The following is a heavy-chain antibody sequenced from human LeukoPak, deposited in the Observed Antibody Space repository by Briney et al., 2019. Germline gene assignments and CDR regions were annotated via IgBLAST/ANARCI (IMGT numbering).Heavy chain of an antibody. V-gene: IGHV3-21*01. Sequence: GGSLRLSCAASGFTFSSYSMNWVRQAPGKGLEWVSSISSSSSYIYYADSVKGRFTISRDNAKNSLYLQMNSLRAEDTAVYYCARDRYGDYGGIDYWGQGTLVTVSS. CDR3: ARDRYGDYGGIDY. D-gene: IGHD4-17*01. CDR1: GFTFSSYS. J-gene: IGHJ4*02. CDR2: ISSSSSYI.